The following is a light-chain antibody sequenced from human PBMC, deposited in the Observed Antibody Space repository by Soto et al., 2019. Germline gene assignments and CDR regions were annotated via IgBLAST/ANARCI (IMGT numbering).Light chain of an antibody. CDR2: GDN. V-gene: IGLV1-40*01. CDR1: SSNIGAGHA. Sequence: QSALTQPPSVSGAPGQRVIISCTGSSSNIGAGHAVHWYQQLPGTAPRLLIHGDNNRPSGAPDRFSASKSDTSASLAIAWFQAEDEANYYCQSYDTTLRTPLFGGGTKLTVL. J-gene: IGLJ2*01. CDR3: QSYDTTLRTPL.